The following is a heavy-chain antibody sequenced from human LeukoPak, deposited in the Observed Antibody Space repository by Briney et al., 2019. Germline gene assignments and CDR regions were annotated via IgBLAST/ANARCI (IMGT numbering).Heavy chain of an antibody. V-gene: IGHV3-48*03. CDR2: ISSSGSTI. CDR3: ARGYYYDSSGYYDISNAFDI. D-gene: IGHD3-22*01. Sequence: PGGSLRLSCAASGFTFSSYEMNWVRQAPGKGLEWVSYISSSGSTIYYADSVKGRFTISRDNAKNSLYLQMNSLRAEDTAVYYCARGYYYDSSGYYDISNAFDIWGQGTMVTVSS. J-gene: IGHJ3*02. CDR1: GFTFSSYE.